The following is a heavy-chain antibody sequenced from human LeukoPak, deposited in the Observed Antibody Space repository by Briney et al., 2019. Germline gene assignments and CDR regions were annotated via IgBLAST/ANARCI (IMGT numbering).Heavy chain of an antibody. CDR3: ARDIYATVTRGYYYYYMDV. V-gene: IGHV4-61*02. CDR1: GGSISSGSYY. D-gene: IGHD4-17*01. Sequence: SETLSLTCTVSGGSISSGSYYWSWIRQPAGKGLEWIERMYTSGSTNYNPSRKSRVTISEDTSKNQFSLKLSSVTAADTAVYYCARDIYATVTRGYYYYYMDVWGKGTTVTISS. J-gene: IGHJ6*03. CDR2: MYTSGST.